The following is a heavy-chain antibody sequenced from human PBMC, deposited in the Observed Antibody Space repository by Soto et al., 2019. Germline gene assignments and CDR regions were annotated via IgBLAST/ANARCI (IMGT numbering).Heavy chain of an antibody. CDR2: MNPNSGNT. Sequence: GASVKVSCKASGYTFTSYDINWVRQATGQGLEWMGWMNPNSGNTGYAQKFQGRVTITRNTSISTAYMELSSLRSEDTAVYYCARKRRGGDLNVWDYWGQGTLVTVSS. J-gene: IGHJ4*02. CDR3: ARKRRGGDLNVWDY. D-gene: IGHD3-16*01. V-gene: IGHV1-8*01. CDR1: GYTFTSYD.